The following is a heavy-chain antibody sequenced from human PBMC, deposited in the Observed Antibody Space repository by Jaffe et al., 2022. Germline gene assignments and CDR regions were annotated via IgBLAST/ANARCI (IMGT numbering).Heavy chain of an antibody. CDR2: ISSSGSTI. Sequence: EVQLVESGGGLVQPGGSLRLSCAASGFTFSSYEMNWVRQAPGKGLEWVSYISSSGSTIYYADSVKGRFTISRDNAKNSLYLQMNSLRAEDTAVYYCARDSPGAWFGELLYFDYWGQGTLVTVSS. V-gene: IGHV3-48*03. J-gene: IGHJ4*02. CDR1: GFTFSSYE. D-gene: IGHD3-10*01. CDR3: ARDSPGAWFGELLYFDY.